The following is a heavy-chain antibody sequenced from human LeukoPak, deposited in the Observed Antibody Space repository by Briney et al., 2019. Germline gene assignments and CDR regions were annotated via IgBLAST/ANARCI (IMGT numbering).Heavy chain of an antibody. CDR1: GYSISSGYY. J-gene: IGHJ4*02. V-gene: IGHV4-4*07. CDR2: IYSSGST. D-gene: IGHD2-2*01. CDR3: ARGGISTSLDY. Sequence: SETLSLTCAVSGYSISSGYYWGWIRQPAGKGLEWIGRIYSSGSTNYNPSLKSRVTLSGDTSNNHFSLKLSSVTAADTALYYCARGGISTSLDYWGQGTLVTVSS.